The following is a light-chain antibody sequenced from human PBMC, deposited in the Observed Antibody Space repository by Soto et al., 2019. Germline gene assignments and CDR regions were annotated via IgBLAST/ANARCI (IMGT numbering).Light chain of an antibody. CDR2: GAS. Sequence: EIVMTQSPATLSVSPGERATLSCRASQSVSGNLAWYQQKPGQAPRLLIYGASTGATGIPARFSGSGSGTEFTLTIGSLQSEYCAVYYCQQYNNWPRTFGQGTKVEIK. V-gene: IGKV3-15*01. CDR3: QQYNNWPRT. CDR1: QSVSGN. J-gene: IGKJ1*01.